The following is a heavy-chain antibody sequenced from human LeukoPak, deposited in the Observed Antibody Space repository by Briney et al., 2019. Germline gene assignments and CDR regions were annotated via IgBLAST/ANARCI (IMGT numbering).Heavy chain of an antibody. V-gene: IGHV3-30*18. D-gene: IGHD5-12*01. J-gene: IGHJ4*02. CDR2: ISYYGGNQ. CDR3: AKSESGYNDYVSGGFDY. Sequence: PGGSLRLSCAASGFTFSYYDMHWVRQAPGKGLEWVAVISYYGGNQYYVDSVKGRFTISRDNSKNTLYLQMISLRVEDTAVYYCAKSESGYNDYVSGGFDYWGQGTLVTVSS. CDR1: GFTFSYYD.